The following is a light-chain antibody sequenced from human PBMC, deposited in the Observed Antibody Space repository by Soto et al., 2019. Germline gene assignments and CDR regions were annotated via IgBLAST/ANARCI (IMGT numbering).Light chain of an antibody. V-gene: IGLV1-44*01. CDR2: SDN. Sequence: QSVLPQPPSASGTPGQRVTISCSGSSSNIGTYSVSWYQHFPGTAPRLLIYSDNQRPSGVPDRFSASKSGASASLAISGLQSEDEADFYCAAWDDSLNGCVFGTGTKLTVL. CDR3: AAWDDSLNGCV. CDR1: SSNIGTYS. J-gene: IGLJ1*01.